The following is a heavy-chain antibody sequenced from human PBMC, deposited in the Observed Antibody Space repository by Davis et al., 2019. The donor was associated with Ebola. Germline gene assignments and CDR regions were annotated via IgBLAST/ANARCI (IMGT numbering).Heavy chain of an antibody. Sequence: AASVRVSCKASGGTFSSYAISWVRQAPGQGLEWMGRIIPILGIANYAQKFQGRVTITADKSTSTAYMELSSLRSEDTAVYYCARGGCSSTSCPPNVWGQGTTVTVSS. CDR3: ARGGCSSTSCPPNV. CDR2: IIPILGIA. J-gene: IGHJ6*02. V-gene: IGHV1-69*04. CDR1: GGTFSSYA. D-gene: IGHD2-2*01.